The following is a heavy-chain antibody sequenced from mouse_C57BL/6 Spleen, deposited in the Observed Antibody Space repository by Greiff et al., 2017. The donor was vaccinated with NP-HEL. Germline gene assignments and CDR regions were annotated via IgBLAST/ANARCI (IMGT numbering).Heavy chain of an antibody. CDR3: AREGGSYLDY. CDR1: GYAFSSSW. CDR2: IYPGDGDT. D-gene: IGHD3-1*01. J-gene: IGHJ2*01. Sequence: VQLQESGPELVKPGASVKISCKASGYAFSSSWMNWVKQRPGKGLEWIGRIYPGDGDTNYNGKFKGKATLTADKSSSTAYMQLSSLTSEDSAVYFCAREGGSYLDYWGQGTTLTVSS. V-gene: IGHV1-82*01.